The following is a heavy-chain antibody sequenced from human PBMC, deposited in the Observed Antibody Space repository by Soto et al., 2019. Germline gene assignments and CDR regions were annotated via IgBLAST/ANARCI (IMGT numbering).Heavy chain of an antibody. CDR2: IYYSGST. CDR1: GGSISSSSYY. J-gene: IGHJ4*02. Sequence: SETLSLTCTVSGGSISSSSYYWGWIRQPPGKGLEWIGSIYYSGSTYYNPSLKSRVTISVDTSKNQFSLKLSSVTAADTAVYYCAREVWFGELSGDYWGQGTLVTVSS. D-gene: IGHD3-10*01. CDR3: AREVWFGELSGDY. V-gene: IGHV4-39*01.